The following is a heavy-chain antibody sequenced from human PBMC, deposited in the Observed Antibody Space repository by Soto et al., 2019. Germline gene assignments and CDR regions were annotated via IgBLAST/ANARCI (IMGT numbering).Heavy chain of an antibody. CDR3: ARANMKTIAAAGTDYYYGMDV. Sequence: ASVKVSCKASGYTFTSFDINWVRQAPGQGLEWMGIINPSGGSTSYAQKFQGRVTMTRDTSTSTVYMELSSLRSEDTAVYYCARANMKTIAAAGTDYYYGMDVWGQGTTVTVSS. J-gene: IGHJ6*02. V-gene: IGHV1-46*01. CDR2: INPSGGST. CDR1: GYTFTSFD. D-gene: IGHD6-13*01.